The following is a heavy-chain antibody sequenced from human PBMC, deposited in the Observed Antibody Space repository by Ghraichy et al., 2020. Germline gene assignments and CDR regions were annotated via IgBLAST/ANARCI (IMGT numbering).Heavy chain of an antibody. Sequence: LSLTCAASGFTFSSYGMHWVRQAPGKGLEWVAVIWYDGSNKYCADSVKGRFTVSRDNSKNTLYLQMNSLRAEDTAVYYCARETTVTTVFGEKYYFDYWGQGTLVTVSS. J-gene: IGHJ4*02. CDR1: GFTFSSYG. CDR2: IWYDGSNK. CDR3: ARETTVTTVFGEKYYFDY. V-gene: IGHV3-33*01. D-gene: IGHD4-17*01.